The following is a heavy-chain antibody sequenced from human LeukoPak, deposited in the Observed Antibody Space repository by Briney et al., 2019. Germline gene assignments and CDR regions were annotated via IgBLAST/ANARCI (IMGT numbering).Heavy chain of an antibody. CDR2: IHYSGST. J-gene: IGHJ4*02. CDR3: ARTGSTGGY. Sequence: SETLSLTCTVPGGSVSGGNYYCSWIRQSPGKGLEWIGYIHYSGSTVYNPSLKSRVTMSIGTSKNQFSLNLSSVTAADTAVYYCARTGSTGGYWGQGTLVTVSS. V-gene: IGHV4-61*01. D-gene: IGHD1-1*01. CDR1: GGSVSGGNYY.